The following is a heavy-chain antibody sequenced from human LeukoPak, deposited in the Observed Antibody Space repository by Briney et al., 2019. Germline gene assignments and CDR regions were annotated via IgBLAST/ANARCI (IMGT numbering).Heavy chain of an antibody. V-gene: IGHV3-33*01. CDR2: IYYDGSNI. D-gene: IGHD1-1*01. CDR1: DFTFTTYG. J-gene: IGHJ4*02. CDR3: ARDWKTNSFDY. Sequence: GGSLTLSCAASDFTFTTYGMHWVRQAPGKGLEWVAFIYYDGSNIYYADYVKGRFTISRDISKNTLYLQMDSLRAEDTAIYYCARDWKTNSFDYWGQGTLVTVSS.